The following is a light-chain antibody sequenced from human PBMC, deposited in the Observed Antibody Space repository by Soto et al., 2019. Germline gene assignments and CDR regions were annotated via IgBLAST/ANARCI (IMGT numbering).Light chain of an antibody. J-gene: IGLJ1*01. CDR3: CPYAGSYPLYV. CDR2: DVS. Sequence: QSVLTQPRSVSGSPGQSVTISCTGTSSDVGGYNYVSWYQQHPGKAPKLMIYDVSKRPSGVPDRFSGSKSGNTASLTISGLQAEDEAYYYCCPYAGSYPLYVFGTGTKVTVL. CDR1: SSDVGGYNY. V-gene: IGLV2-11*01.